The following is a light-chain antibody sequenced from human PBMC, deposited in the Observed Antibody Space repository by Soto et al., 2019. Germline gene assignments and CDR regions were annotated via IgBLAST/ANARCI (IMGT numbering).Light chain of an antibody. J-gene: IGKJ1*01. CDR2: GAS. V-gene: IGKV3-15*01. Sequence: EIVMTQSPATLSVSPGERATLSCRASQSVSNNLAWYQQKPGQAPRLLIYGASPRATGVPARFSGSGSGTEVTLTISSLQSEDFAVYFCQHYNNWPRTFGQGTKVEIK. CDR1: QSVSNN. CDR3: QHYNNWPRT.